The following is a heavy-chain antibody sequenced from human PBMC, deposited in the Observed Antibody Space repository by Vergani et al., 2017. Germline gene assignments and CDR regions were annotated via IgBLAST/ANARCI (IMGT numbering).Heavy chain of an antibody. V-gene: IGHV1-8*01. CDR1: GYTFTSYD. CDR3: ARGTTCYDFWSGYYYAGVNWFDP. D-gene: IGHD3-3*01. CDR2: MNPNSGNT. Sequence: QVQLVQSGAEVKKPGASVKVSCKASGYTFTSYDINWVRQATGQGLEWMGWMNPNSGNTGYAQKFQGRVTMTRNTSISTAYMELSSLRSEDTAVYYCARGTTCYDFWSGYYYAGVNWFDPWGQGTLVTVSS. J-gene: IGHJ5*02.